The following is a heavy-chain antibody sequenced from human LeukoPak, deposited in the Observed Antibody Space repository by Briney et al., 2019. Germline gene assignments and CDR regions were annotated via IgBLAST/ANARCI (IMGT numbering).Heavy chain of an antibody. J-gene: IGHJ4*02. D-gene: IGHD2-2*01. CDR3: AKGAGTAGCSSTSCYARFDY. CDR2: INPSGGST. Sequence: ASVKVSCKASGYTFTSYYMHWVRQAPGQGLEWMGIINPSGGSTSYAQKFQGRVTMTRDMSTSTVYMELSSLRSEDTAVYYCAKGAGTAGCSSTSCYARFDYWGQGILVTVSS. CDR1: GYTFTSYY. V-gene: IGHV1-46*01.